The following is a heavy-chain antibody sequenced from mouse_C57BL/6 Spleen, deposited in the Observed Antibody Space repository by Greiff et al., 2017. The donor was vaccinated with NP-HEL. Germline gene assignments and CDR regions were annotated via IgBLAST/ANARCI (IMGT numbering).Heavy chain of an antibody. D-gene: IGHD2-3*01. CDR2: IHPNSGST. Sequence: QVQLQQPGAELVKPGASVKLSCKASGYTFTSYWMHWVKQRPGQGLEWIGMIHPNSGSTNYNEKFKSKATLTVDKSSSTAYMQLSSLTSEDSAVYYCARHPDGYYRDWYFDVWGTGTTVTVSS. J-gene: IGHJ1*03. CDR3: ARHPDGYYRDWYFDV. CDR1: GYTFTSYW. V-gene: IGHV1-64*01.